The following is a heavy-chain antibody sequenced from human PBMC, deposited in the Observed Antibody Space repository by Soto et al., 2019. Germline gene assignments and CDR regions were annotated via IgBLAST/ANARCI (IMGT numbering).Heavy chain of an antibody. J-gene: IGHJ4*02. V-gene: IGHV1-18*04. CDR2: ISAYNGNT. CDR3: AGESAYGGNPLAFLY. CDR1: GYTFTSYG. Sequence: ASVKVSCKASGYTFTSYGISWVRQAPGQVLEWMGWISAYNGNTNYAQKLQGRVTITADTSTSTAYMELSSLRSEDTAMYYCAGESAYGGNPLAFLYWGQGTLVTVSS. D-gene: IGHD1-26*01.